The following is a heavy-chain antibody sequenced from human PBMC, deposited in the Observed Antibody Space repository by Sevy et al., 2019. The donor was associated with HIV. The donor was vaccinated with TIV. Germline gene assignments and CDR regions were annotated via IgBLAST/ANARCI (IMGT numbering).Heavy chain of an antibody. V-gene: IGHV3-30-3*01. D-gene: IGHD2-8*01. CDR3: ARVAVSYCTNDCYHRFDY. CDR1: GFSFSHYA. Sequence: GSLRLSCAVSGFSFSHYAFHWVRQAPGKGLEWVSLISYDGTYKYYADSVKGRFTISRDNSKNTLYLQMNSLRGNDTAVYYCARVAVSYCTNDCYHRFDYRGPGALVTVSS. CDR2: ISYDGTYK. J-gene: IGHJ4*02.